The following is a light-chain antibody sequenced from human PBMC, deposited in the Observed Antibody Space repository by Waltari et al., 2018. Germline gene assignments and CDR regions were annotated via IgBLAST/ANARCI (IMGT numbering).Light chain of an antibody. Sequence: EIVLTQSPSTLSLSLGERATVSCRASQSVSRALAWYQQKPGQAPRLLIYGASTRAPGIPDRFSGSGSGTDFSLTISRLEPDDLAVYYCQHYLRLPVTFGQGTTVEI. J-gene: IGKJ1*01. CDR1: QSVSRA. CDR2: GAS. CDR3: QHYLRLPVT. V-gene: IGKV3-20*01.